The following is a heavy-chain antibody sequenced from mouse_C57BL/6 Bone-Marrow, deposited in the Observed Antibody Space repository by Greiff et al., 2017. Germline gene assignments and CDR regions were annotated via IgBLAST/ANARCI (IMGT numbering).Heavy chain of an antibody. J-gene: IGHJ4*01. D-gene: IGHD2-1*01. CDR2: IHPNSGST. CDR1: GYTFTSYW. CDR3: ARRGGNPLAMDY. V-gene: IGHV1-64*01. Sequence: QVQLQQPGAELVKPGASVKLSCKASGYTFTSYWMHWVKQRPGQGLEWIGMIHPNSGSTNYNEKFKSKATLTVDKSSSTAYMQRSSLTSEDSAVYYCARRGGNPLAMDYWGQGTSVTVSS.